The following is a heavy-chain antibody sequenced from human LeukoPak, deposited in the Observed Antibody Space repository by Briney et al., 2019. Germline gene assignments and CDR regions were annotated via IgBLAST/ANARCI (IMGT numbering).Heavy chain of an antibody. CDR1: GFTFSSYS. Sequence: GGSLRLSCAASGFTFSSYSMNWVRQAPGKGLEWDSYISSSSSTIYYADSVKGRFTISRDNAKNSLYLQMNSLRAEDTAVYYCARGNCGGDCYLPYYYYYYMDVWGKGTTVTVSS. J-gene: IGHJ6*03. CDR2: ISSSSSTI. V-gene: IGHV3-48*01. CDR3: ARGNCGGDCYLPYYYYYYMDV. D-gene: IGHD2-21*01.